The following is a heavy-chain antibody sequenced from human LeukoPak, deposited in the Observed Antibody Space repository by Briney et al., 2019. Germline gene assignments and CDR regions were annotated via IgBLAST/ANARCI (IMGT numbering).Heavy chain of an antibody. CDR1: GFTFSSYG. J-gene: IGHJ3*02. V-gene: IGHV3-30*18. Sequence: GGSLRLSCAASGFTFSSYGMHWVRQAPGKGLEWVAVISYGGSNKYYADSVKGRFTISRDNSKNTLYLQMNSLRAEDTAVYYCAKDYYGSGSYYPAAFDIWGQGTMVTVSS. CDR3: AKDYYGSGSYYPAAFDI. D-gene: IGHD3-10*01. CDR2: ISYGGSNK.